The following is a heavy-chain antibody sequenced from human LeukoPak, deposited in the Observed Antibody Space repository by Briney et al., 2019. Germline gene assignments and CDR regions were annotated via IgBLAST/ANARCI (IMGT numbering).Heavy chain of an antibody. D-gene: IGHD2-15*01. CDR1: GFTFSSYA. CDR3: AKDMGDVVVNYFDY. J-gene: IGHJ4*02. Sequence: GGSLRLSCAASGFTFSSYAMSWVRQAPGKGLEWVSAISGSGGSTYYADFVKGRFTISRDNSKNTLYLQMNSLRAEDTAVYYCAKDMGDVVVNYFDYWGQGTLVTVSS. V-gene: IGHV3-23*01. CDR2: ISGSGGST.